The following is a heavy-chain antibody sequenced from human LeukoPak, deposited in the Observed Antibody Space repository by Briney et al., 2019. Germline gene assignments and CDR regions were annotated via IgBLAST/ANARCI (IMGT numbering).Heavy chain of an antibody. V-gene: IGHV4-59*08. Sequence: SETLSLTCTVSGGSINNYYWSWIQQPPGKGLEWIGYIYYSGSTNYNPSLTSRVTISLDTSKNQFSLKLSSVTAADTAVYYCARRRGDFWSDYYAFDYWGQGALVTISS. J-gene: IGHJ4*02. CDR2: IYYSGST. CDR1: GGSINNYY. CDR3: ARRRGDFWSDYYAFDY. D-gene: IGHD3-3*01.